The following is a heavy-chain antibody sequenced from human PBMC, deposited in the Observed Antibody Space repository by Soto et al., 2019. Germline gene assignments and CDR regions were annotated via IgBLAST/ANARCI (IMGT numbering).Heavy chain of an antibody. D-gene: IGHD3-3*01. CDR1: GGSFSGYY. CDR2: INHSGST. Sequence: SETLSLTCAVYGGSFSGYYWSWIRQPPGKGLEWIGEINHSGSTNYNPSLKSRVTISVDTSKNQFSLKLSSVTAADTAVYYCARHRILYYDFWSGYSSNWFDPWGQGTLVTVSS. V-gene: IGHV4-34*01. J-gene: IGHJ5*02. CDR3: ARHRILYYDFWSGYSSNWFDP.